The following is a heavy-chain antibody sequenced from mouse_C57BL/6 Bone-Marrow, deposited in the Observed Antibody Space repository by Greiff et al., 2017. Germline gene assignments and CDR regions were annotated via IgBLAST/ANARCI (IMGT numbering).Heavy chain of an antibody. D-gene: IGHD2-1*01. CDR1: GYTFTDYY. CDR2: INPNNGGT. CDR3: ARGFYYPRFDY. J-gene: IGHJ2*01. Sequence: EVKLQQSGPELVKPGASVKKSCKASGYTFTDYYMNWVKQSHGKSLEWIGDINPNNGGTSYNQKFKGKATLTVDKSSSTAYMELRSLTSEDSAVYYCARGFYYPRFDYWGQGTTLTVSS. V-gene: IGHV1-26*01.